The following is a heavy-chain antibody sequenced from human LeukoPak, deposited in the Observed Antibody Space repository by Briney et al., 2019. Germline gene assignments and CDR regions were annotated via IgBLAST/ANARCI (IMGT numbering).Heavy chain of an antibody. V-gene: IGHV3-43*02. CDR2: ISGDGGST. CDR1: GFTFDDYA. J-gene: IGHJ6*02. CDR3: AKDGYIGRYYYYYGMDV. Sequence: GGSLRLSCAASGFTFDDYAMHWVRQAPGEGLEWVSLISGDGGSTYYADSVKGRFTISKDNSKNSLYLQMNSLRTEDTALYYCAKDGYIGRYYYYYGMDVRGQGTTVTVSS. D-gene: IGHD1-26*01.